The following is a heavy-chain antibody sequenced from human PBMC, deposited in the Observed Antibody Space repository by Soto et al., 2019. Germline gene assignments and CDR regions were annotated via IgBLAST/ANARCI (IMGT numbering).Heavy chain of an antibody. D-gene: IGHD1-26*01. J-gene: IGHJ4*02. Sequence: ESLNISGEGSGYRYTAHCISLVRQMRGKGLEWMGRVDPDDSYTDYSPSFRGHVTISADKSTNTAYLQWSSLKASDTAIYYCARQLWERGTASIFEYWGQGTPVTVSS. V-gene: IGHV5-10-1*01. CDR2: VDPDDSYT. CDR1: GYRYTAHC. CDR3: ARQLWERGTASIFEY.